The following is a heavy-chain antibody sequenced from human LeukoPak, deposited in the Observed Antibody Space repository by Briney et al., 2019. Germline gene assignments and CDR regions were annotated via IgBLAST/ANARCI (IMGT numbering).Heavy chain of an antibody. D-gene: IGHD3-16*01. Sequence: GGSLRLSCAASGFTFSNYGMNWVRQAPGKGLEWVSSISGSGGTTYYEDSVKGRFTISRDNSKNTLYLQMNSLRAEDTAVYYCAKDDDWGRYKHWGQGTLVTVSS. J-gene: IGHJ1*01. CDR1: GFTFSNYG. V-gene: IGHV3-23*01. CDR2: ISGSGGTT. CDR3: AKDDDWGRYKH.